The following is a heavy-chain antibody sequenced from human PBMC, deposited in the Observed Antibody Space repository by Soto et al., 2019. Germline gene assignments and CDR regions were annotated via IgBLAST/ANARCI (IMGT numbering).Heavy chain of an antibody. Sequence: ASVKVSCKASGYTFTSYDINWVRQATGQGLEWKGWMNPNSGNTGYAQKFQGRVTMTRNPSISTAYMELSSLISEDTAVYYCARGLTTDPAEYFQHWGQGTLVTV. J-gene: IGHJ1*01. V-gene: IGHV1-8*01. CDR3: ARGLTTDPAEYFQH. D-gene: IGHD3-3*01. CDR1: GYTFTSYD. CDR2: MNPNSGNT.